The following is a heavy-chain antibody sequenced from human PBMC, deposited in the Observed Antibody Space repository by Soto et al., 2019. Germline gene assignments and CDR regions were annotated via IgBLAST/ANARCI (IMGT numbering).Heavy chain of an antibody. CDR2: IIPIFGTA. CDR3: ARESEMATAFDY. D-gene: IGHD5-18*01. V-gene: IGHV1-69*13. J-gene: IGHJ4*02. Sequence: GASVKVSCKASGGTFSSYAISWVRQAPGQGLEWMGGIIPIFGTANYAQKFQGRVTITADESTSTAYMELSSLRSEDTAVYYCARESEMATAFDYWGQGTLVTVSS. CDR1: GGTFSSYA.